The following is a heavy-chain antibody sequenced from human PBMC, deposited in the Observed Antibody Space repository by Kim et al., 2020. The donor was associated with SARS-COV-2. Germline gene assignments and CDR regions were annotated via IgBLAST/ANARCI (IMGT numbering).Heavy chain of an antibody. CDR3: ARGRGYCSSTSCYWLVGLRIPGYYYYGMDV. J-gene: IGHJ6*02. Sequence: ASVKVSCKASGYTFTSYGISWVRQAPGQGLEWMGWISAYNGNTNYAQKLQGRVTMTTDTSTSTAYMELRSLRSDDTAVYYCARGRGYCSSTSCYWLVGLRIPGYYYYGMDVWGQGTTVTVSS. CDR2: ISAYNGNT. V-gene: IGHV1-18*01. CDR1: GYTFTSYG. D-gene: IGHD2-2*01.